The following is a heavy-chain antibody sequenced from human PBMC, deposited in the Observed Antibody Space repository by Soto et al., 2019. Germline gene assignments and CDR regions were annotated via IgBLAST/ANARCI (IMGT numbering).Heavy chain of an antibody. CDR2: IIPIFGTA. Sequence: SVKVSGKASGGTFSSCAISWVRQAPGQGLEWMGGIIPIFGTANYAQKFQGRVTITADESTSTAYMELSSLRSEDTAVYYCASAVLRYFDWLSPFDYWGQGTLVTVSS. V-gene: IGHV1-69*13. CDR3: ASAVLRYFDWLSPFDY. D-gene: IGHD3-9*01. CDR1: GGTFSSCA. J-gene: IGHJ4*02.